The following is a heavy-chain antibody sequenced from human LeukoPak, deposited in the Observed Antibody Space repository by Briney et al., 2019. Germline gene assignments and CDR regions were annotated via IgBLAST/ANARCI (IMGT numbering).Heavy chain of an antibody. CDR3: ARLDYLDSSGYYPRYHFDS. Sequence: GASVKVSCKASGYTFTSYGISWVRQAPGQGLEWMGWISAYNGNTNYAQKLQGRVTMTTDTSTSTAYMELRSLRSDDTAVYYCARLDYLDSSGYYPRYHFDSWGQGTLVTVSS. CDR1: GYTFTSYG. V-gene: IGHV1-18*01. CDR2: ISAYNGNT. J-gene: IGHJ4*02. D-gene: IGHD3-22*01.